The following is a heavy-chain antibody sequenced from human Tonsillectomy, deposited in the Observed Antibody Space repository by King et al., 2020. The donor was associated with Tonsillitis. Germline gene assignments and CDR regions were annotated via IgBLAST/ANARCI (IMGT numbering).Heavy chain of an antibody. CDR2: IYGGGTT. D-gene: IGHD3-22*01. CDR1: GVCVSSHY. CDR3: ARVNYYDSSGYWSPYYFDY. V-gene: IGHV3-53*01. J-gene: IGHJ4*02. Sequence: VQLVESGGGLMQPGGSLRLSCSASGVCVSSHYLSWGGQASGKGREWVSAIYGGGTTYYASFVKGRFTISRDNSENTPYLQMNRLRAEDTALYYCARVNYYDSSGYWSPYYFDYWGQGTLVTVSS.